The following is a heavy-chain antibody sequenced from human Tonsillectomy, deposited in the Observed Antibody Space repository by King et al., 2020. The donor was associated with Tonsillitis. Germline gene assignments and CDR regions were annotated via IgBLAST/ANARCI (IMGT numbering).Heavy chain of an antibody. J-gene: IGHJ4*02. CDR3: TTTRRVTAAGTGGDFDF. CDR2: IKSKTDGETR. D-gene: IGHD6-13*01. CDR1: GFTFSDAW. Sequence: VQLVESGGGLVQPGWSLRLSCTASGFTFSDAWMSWVRQTPGKGLEWVGRIKSKTDGETRDYIAPVKGRLTISRDDSENTVYLQMNSLKIEDTAVYYCTTTRRVTAAGTGGDFDFWGQGTLVTVSS. V-gene: IGHV3-15*01.